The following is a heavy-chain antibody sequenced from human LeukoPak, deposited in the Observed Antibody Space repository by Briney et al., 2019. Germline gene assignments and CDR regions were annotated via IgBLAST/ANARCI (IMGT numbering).Heavy chain of an antibody. Sequence: GGSLRLSCAASGFTFSSYEMNWVRQAPGKGLEGVSYISSSGSTIYYADPVKGRFTISRDNAKNSLYLQMNSLRAEDTAVYYCARAPVGSMAFDIWGQGTMVTVSS. V-gene: IGHV3-48*03. CDR1: GFTFSSYE. CDR2: ISSSGSTI. CDR3: ARAPVGSMAFDI. J-gene: IGHJ3*02. D-gene: IGHD1-26*01.